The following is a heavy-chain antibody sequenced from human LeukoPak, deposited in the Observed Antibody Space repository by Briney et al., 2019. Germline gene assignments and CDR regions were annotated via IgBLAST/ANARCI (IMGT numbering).Heavy chain of an antibody. CDR2: INHSGST. Sequence: SETLSLTCAVYGGSFSGYYWSWIRQPPGKGLEWIGEINHSGSTNYDPSLKSRVTISVDTSKNQFSLKLSSVTAADTAVYYCARGESIAARHRRRFDPWGQGTLVTVSS. D-gene: IGHD6-6*01. CDR3: ARGESIAARHRRRFDP. J-gene: IGHJ5*02. CDR1: GGSFSGYY. V-gene: IGHV4-34*01.